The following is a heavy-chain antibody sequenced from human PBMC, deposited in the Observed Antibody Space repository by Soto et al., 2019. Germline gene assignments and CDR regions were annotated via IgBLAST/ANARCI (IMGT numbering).Heavy chain of an antibody. CDR3: VRERSGHSCADS. V-gene: IGHV6-1*01. CDR2: TYYRSKWYN. CDR1: GDSVSSNSAA. D-gene: IGHD5-18*01. J-gene: IGHJ4*02. Sequence: PSQTLSLTCAISGDSVSSNSAAWNWIRQSPSRGLEWLGRTYYRSKWYNDYAVSVKSRITINPDTSKNTLYLQMNSLRAEDSAVYDCVRERSGHSCADSWGQGTLVTVSS.